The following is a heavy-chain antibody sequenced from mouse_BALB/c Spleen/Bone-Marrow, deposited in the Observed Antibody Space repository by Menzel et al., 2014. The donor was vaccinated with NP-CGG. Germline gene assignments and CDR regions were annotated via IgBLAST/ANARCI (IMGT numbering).Heavy chain of an antibody. CDR1: GFNIKDTY. J-gene: IGHJ3*01. CDR2: IDPANGNT. D-gene: IGHD2-14*01. Sequence: EVQLQQSGAELVKPGASVKLSCTASGFNIKDTYMHWVKQRPEQGLEWIVGIDPANGNTKYDPMFQGKATITADTSSNTAYLQLSSLTSEDTAVYYCAYYRYDEGGFAFWGQGTLVTVSA. CDR3: AYYRYDEGGFAF. V-gene: IGHV14-3*02.